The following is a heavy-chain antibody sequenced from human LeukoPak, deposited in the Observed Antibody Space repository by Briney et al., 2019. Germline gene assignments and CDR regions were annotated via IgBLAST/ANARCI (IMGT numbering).Heavy chain of an antibody. D-gene: IGHD2-21*02. V-gene: IGHV4-59*01. Sequence: SETLSLTCTVAGGSISSYYWSWVRQPPGKGLEWKVYIYYSGSTNYKPSLKSRVNISVDTSKNQFSMKLSSVTAADTAVYYCARGASGVVVTAIPPGWFDPWGQGTLVTVSS. CDR3: ARGASGVVVTAIPPGWFDP. CDR1: GGSISSYY. J-gene: IGHJ5*02. CDR2: IYYSGST.